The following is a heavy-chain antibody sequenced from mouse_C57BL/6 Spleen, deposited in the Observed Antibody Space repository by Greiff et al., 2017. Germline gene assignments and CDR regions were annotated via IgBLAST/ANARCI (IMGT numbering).Heavy chain of an antibody. D-gene: IGHD2-12*01. V-gene: IGHV1-69*01. CDR3: AKSSYNYFDY. CDR1: GYTFTSYW. J-gene: IGHJ2*01. CDR2: IDPSDSYT. Sequence: VQLQQPGPELVMPGASVKLSCKASGYTFTSYWMHWVKQRPGQGLEWIGEIDPSDSYTNYNQKFKGKSTLTVDKSSSTAYMQLSSLTSADSAVYYCAKSSYNYFDYGGQGTTLTVSS.